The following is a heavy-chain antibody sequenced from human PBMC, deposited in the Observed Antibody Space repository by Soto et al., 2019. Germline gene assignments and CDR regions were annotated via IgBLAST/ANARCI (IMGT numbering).Heavy chain of an antibody. CDR1: CGSFSGYY. J-gene: IGHJ6*03. CDR2: INHSGST. Sequence: SETLSLTCAVYCGSFSGYYWSWIRQPPGKGLEWIGEINHSGSTNYNPSLKSRVTISVDTSKNQFSLKLSSVTAADTAVYYCARGISYSSLKYYYYMDVWGKGTTVTVSS. V-gene: IGHV4-34*01. CDR3: ARGISYSSLKYYYYMDV. D-gene: IGHD6-19*01.